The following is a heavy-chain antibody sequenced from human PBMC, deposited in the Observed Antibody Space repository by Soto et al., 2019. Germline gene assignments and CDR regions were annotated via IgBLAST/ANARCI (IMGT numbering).Heavy chain of an antibody. CDR1: GYSYSNYG. CDR2: ISDFEADA. V-gene: IGHV1-18*01. J-gene: IGHJ5*02. Sequence: QVQLVQSGTEVKKPGASVKVSCKASGYSYSNYGITWVRQAPGQGLEWMGWISDFEADANNAQKVQGRVTMTIDTATGTVYMELRRLTSADTAIYECVRDYDIWGEDWFDPWGEGTLVIVSS. D-gene: IGHD3-9*01. CDR3: VRDYDIWGEDWFDP.